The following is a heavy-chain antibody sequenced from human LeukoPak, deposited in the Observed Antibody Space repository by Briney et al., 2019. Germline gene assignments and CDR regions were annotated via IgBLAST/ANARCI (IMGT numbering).Heavy chain of an antibody. CDR2: IYYSGST. J-gene: IGHJ5*02. V-gene: IGHV4-59*01. CDR1: GGSISNYY. Sequence: SETLSLTCTVSGGSISNYYWSWIRQPPGKGLEMIGNIYYSGSTNYNPSLRSRVTISVDPSKNQFSLRLSSVTAADTAVYYCARESSRYYYDTSDYFPNWFDPWGQGTLVTVSS. CDR3: ARESSRYYYDTSDYFPNWFDP. D-gene: IGHD3-22*01.